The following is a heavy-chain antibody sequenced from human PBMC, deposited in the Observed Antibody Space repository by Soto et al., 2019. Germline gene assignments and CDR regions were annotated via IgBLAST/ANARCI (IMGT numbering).Heavy chain of an antibody. J-gene: IGHJ4*02. Sequence: LRLSCAASGFTFSSYAMHWVRQAPGKGLEWVAVISYDGSNKYYADSVKGRFTISRDNSKNTLYLQMDSLRAEDTAVYYCARAGYNWNDPATPPYYFDYWGQGTLVTVSS. V-gene: IGHV3-30-3*01. CDR1: GFTFSSYA. CDR3: ARAGYNWNDPATPPYYFDY. CDR2: ISYDGSNK. D-gene: IGHD1-1*01.